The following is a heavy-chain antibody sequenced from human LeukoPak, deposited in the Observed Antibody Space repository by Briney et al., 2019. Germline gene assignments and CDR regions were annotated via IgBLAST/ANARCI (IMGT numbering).Heavy chain of an antibody. CDR2: IYYSGST. V-gene: IGHV4-59*01. CDR3: ARVGYSGYEDY. D-gene: IGHD5-12*01. Sequence: PSETLSLTCTVSGGSISSYYWSWIRQTPGKGLEWIGYIYYSGSTNYNPSLKSRVTISVDTSKNQFSLKLSSVTAADTAVYYCARVGYSGYEDYWGQGTLVTVSS. CDR1: GGSISSYY. J-gene: IGHJ4*02.